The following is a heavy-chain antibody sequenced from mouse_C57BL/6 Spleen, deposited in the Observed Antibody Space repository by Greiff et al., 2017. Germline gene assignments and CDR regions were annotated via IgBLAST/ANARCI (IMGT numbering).Heavy chain of an antibody. CDR2: ISSGSSTI. CDR3: ARRLTGYVDY. V-gene: IGHV5-17*01. Sequence: EVMLVESGGGLVKPGGSLKLSCAASGFTFSDYGMHWVRQAPEKGLEWVAYISSGSSTIYYADTVKGRFTISRDNAKNTLFLQMTSLRSEDTAMYYCARRLTGYVDYWGQGTTLTVSS. CDR1: GFTFSDYG. D-gene: IGHD4-1*01. J-gene: IGHJ2*01.